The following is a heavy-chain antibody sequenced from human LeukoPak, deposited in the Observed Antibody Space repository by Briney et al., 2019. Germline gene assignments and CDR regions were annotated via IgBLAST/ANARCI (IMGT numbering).Heavy chain of an antibody. CDR3: TTPGRDCSSTSALWSC. CDR1: GFTFSNAW. Sequence: GGSLRLSCAASGFTFSNAWMTWVRQAPGKGLEWVGRIKSKTAGGTTDYAAPVKGRFTISRDESKNTLYLQMNSLKTEDTAVYYCTTPGRDCSSTSALWSCWGQGTLVTVSS. CDR2: IKSKTAGGTT. D-gene: IGHD2-2*01. V-gene: IGHV3-15*01. J-gene: IGHJ4*02.